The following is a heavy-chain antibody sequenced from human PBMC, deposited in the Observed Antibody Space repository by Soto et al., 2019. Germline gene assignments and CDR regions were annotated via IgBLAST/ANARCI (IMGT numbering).Heavy chain of an antibody. CDR3: ARPYCSGGSCYDYFDN. CDR1: GYTFTSYG. Sequence: ASVKVSCKASGYTFTSYGISWVRQAPGQGLEWMGWISAYNGNTKYSQKFQGRVTMTTDTSTSTAYMELRSLRAEDTAVYYCARPYCSGGSCYDYFDNWGQGTLVTVSS. CDR2: ISAYNGNT. J-gene: IGHJ4*02. D-gene: IGHD2-15*01. V-gene: IGHV1-18*01.